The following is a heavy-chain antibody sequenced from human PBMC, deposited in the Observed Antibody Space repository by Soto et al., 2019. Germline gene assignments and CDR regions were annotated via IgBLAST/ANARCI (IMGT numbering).Heavy chain of an antibody. CDR3: ARTAAAGKYYYGMAV. J-gene: IGHJ6*02. Sequence: GESLKISCKGSGYSFTSYWIGWVRQMPGKGLELMGIIYPGDSDTRYSPSFQGQVTISADKSISTAYLPWSSLKASDTAMYYCARTAAAGKYYYGMAVGGQGTTVTVSS. V-gene: IGHV5-51*01. CDR1: GYSFTSYW. D-gene: IGHD6-13*01. CDR2: IYPGDSDT.